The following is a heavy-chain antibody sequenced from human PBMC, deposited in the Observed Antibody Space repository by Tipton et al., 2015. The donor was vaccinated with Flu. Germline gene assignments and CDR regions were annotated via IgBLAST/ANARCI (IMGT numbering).Heavy chain of an antibody. D-gene: IGHD1-26*01. CDR3: ARVRALHFDY. J-gene: IGHJ4*02. CDR2: IHHGGNI. Sequence: TLSLTCGVSGSSLSSGGGYYWGWVRQSPGKGLEWIASIHHGGNIFYNPSLKSRVIMSVDTSKNQFSLNLTSVTAADSAAYYCARVRALHFDYWGQGILVTVSS. V-gene: IGHV4-38-2*01. CDR1: GSSLSSGGGYY.